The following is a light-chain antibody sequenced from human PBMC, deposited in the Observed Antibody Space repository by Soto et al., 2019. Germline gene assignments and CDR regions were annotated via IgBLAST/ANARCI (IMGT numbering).Light chain of an antibody. J-gene: IGLJ1*01. Sequence: QSALTQPASVSGSPGQSITISCTGTSSDIGYYNYVSWFQQHPGKAPKLIISQVTNRPSGVSTRFSGSKSGNTASLTISGLQADDEAHYFCSSKKVSNTYVFGAGTKVTVL. CDR3: SSKKVSNTYV. CDR2: QVT. CDR1: SSDIGYYNY. V-gene: IGLV2-14*01.